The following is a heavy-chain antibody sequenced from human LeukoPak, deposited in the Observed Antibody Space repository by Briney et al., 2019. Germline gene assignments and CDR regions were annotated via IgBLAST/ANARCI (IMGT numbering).Heavy chain of an antibody. Sequence: SGPTLVNPTQTLTLTCTFSGFSLSTSGMCVSWIRQPPGKALEWLALIDWEDDKYYSTSLKTRLTISKDTSKNHVVLTLPNMDPVDTATYYCARIVSSSCYEIDYWGQGTLVTVSS. CDR1: GFSLSTSGMC. CDR2: IDWEDDK. J-gene: IGHJ4*02. CDR3: ARIVSSSCYEIDY. D-gene: IGHD6-13*01. V-gene: IGHV2-70*01.